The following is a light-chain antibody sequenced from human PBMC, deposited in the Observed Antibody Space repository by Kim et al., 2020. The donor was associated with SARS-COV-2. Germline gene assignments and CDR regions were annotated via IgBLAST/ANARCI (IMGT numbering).Light chain of an antibody. Sequence: DSHMTQSPFTLSASLGDRVTITCRASQSISTWLAWYQQKPGKAPKLLIYKASTLESGVPSRFSGTGSGTEFTLTISGLQPDDFGTYYCQQYDSSPYTFGQGTKLEI. J-gene: IGKJ2*01. CDR1: QSISTW. CDR3: QQYDSSPYT. CDR2: KAS. V-gene: IGKV1-5*03.